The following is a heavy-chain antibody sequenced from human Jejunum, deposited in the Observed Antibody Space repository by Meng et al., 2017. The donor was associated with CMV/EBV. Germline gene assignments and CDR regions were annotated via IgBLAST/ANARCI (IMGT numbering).Heavy chain of an antibody. CDR3: TKDQVLL. J-gene: IGHJ4*02. V-gene: IGHV3-30*02. Sequence: GELVESGGGVVQPGGSLRLSCTPSVFTFSDYGMHWIRQAPGKGLEWVAFISYKGDNKYYADSVRGRFTISRDNSKNTLDLQMNSLRTEDTAVYYCTKDQVLLWGQGTLVTVSS. D-gene: IGHD3-10*01. CDR1: VFTFSDYG. CDR2: ISYKGDNK.